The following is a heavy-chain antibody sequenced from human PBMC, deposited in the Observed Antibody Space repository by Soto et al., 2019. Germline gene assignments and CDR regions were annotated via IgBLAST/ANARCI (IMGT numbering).Heavy chain of an antibody. V-gene: IGHV3-21*01. CDR1: GFTFSSYS. CDR3: ARDRMTDDYYYAMDV. J-gene: IGHJ6*02. CDR2: ISSSSSYI. D-gene: IGHD2-21*02. Sequence: EVQLVESGGGLVKPGGSLRLSCAASGFTFSSYSMNWVRQAPGKGLEWVSSISSSSSYIYYADSVKGRFTISRDNAKNSLYLQMNSLRAQDTAVYYCARDRMTDDYYYAMDVWGQGTTVTVSS.